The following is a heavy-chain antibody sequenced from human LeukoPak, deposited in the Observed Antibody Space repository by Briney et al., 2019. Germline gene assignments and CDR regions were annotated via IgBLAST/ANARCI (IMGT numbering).Heavy chain of an antibody. CDR1: GFSFTTYW. J-gene: IGHJ4*02. D-gene: IGHD3-10*01. Sequence: GGSLRLSCAASGFSFTTYWMSWVRQAPGKGLEWVANIKQDGTEKYYVDSVKGRFTISRENAENSLYLQMNSLRVEDTAVYYCAKLAKYFYGSETYYFFEHWGQGTPVTASS. CDR3: AKLAKYFYGSETYYFFEH. CDR2: IKQDGTEK. V-gene: IGHV3-7*01.